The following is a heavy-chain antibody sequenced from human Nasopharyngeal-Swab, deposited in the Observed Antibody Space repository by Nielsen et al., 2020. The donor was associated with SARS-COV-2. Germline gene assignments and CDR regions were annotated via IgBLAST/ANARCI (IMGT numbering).Heavy chain of an antibody. J-gene: IGHJ6*02. CDR1: GFTFTSSA. D-gene: IGHD3-9*01. Sequence: SVKVSCKASGFTFTSSAMQWVRQARRQRLEWIGWIVVGSGNTNYAQKFQERVTITRDMSTSTAYMELSSLRSEDTAVYYCAAAYYDILTGLDYYYYYGMDVWGQGTTVTVSS. V-gene: IGHV1-58*02. CDR2: IVVGSGNT. CDR3: AAAYYDILTGLDYYYYYGMDV.